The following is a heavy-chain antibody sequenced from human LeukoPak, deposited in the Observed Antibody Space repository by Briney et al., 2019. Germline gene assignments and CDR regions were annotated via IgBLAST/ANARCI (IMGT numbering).Heavy chain of an antibody. CDR2: LNPNSGNT. Sequence: ASVKVSCKASGGTFSSYAISWVRQATGQGLEWMGWLNPNSGNTGYAQKFQGRVTITRDTSINTAYMELTSLTSEDTAVYYCAKMTVSGRDNWFDPWGQGTLVTVSS. CDR3: AKMTVSGRDNWFDP. D-gene: IGHD6-19*01. V-gene: IGHV1-8*03. CDR1: GGTFSSYA. J-gene: IGHJ5*02.